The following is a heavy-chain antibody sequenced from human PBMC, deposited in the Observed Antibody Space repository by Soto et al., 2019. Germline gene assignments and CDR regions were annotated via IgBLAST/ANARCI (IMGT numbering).Heavy chain of an antibody. V-gene: IGHV1-24*01. Sequence: GASVKVSCKVSGYTLTELSIHWVRQAPGEGLEWMGGFDLENGETIYAQRFQGRVTMTEESSADTPYMELSSLRSEDTAMYYCARRGQWLVGGYYYYAMDVWGQGTTVTVSS. CDR3: ARRGQWLVGGYYYYAMDV. J-gene: IGHJ6*02. CDR1: GYTLTELS. CDR2: FDLENGET. D-gene: IGHD6-19*01.